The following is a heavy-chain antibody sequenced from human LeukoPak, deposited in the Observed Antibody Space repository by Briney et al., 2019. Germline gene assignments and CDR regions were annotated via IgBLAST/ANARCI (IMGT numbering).Heavy chain of an antibody. Sequence: ASVKVSCKASGYTFTSYGISWVRQAPGQGLEWMGWISGYNGNTNYAQNFQGRVTMTTDTSTNTAYMDVRSLRSDDTAVYYCASFELEAGDFDIWGQGTLVTVSS. CDR2: ISGYNGNT. D-gene: IGHD3/OR15-3a*01. V-gene: IGHV1-18*01. CDR1: GYTFTSYG. J-gene: IGHJ3*02. CDR3: ASFELEAGDFDI.